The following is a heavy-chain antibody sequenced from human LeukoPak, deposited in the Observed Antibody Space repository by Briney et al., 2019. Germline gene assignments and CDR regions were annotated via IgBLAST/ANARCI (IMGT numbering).Heavy chain of an antibody. CDR3: AKANRDYDFWSGYPCFEY. V-gene: IGHV3-23*01. CDR2: ISGSGVTT. CDR1: GFTFSSYA. J-gene: IGHJ4*02. Sequence: PGGSLRLSCTASGFTFSSYAMSWVRQAPGKGLEWVSAISGSGVTTYYADSVMGRFTISRDSSKNTLYVQMNRLRAEDTAVYYCAKANRDYDFWSGYPCFEYWGQRPMVTVSS. D-gene: IGHD3-3*01.